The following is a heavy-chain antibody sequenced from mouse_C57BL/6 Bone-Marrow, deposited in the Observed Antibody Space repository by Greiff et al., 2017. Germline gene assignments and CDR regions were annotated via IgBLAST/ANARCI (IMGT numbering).Heavy chain of an antibody. CDR3: ARRALKGYYDYDYFDY. CDR1: GFSLSTSGMG. Sequence: QVTLKESGPGILQSSQTLSLTCSFSGFSLSTSGMGVSWLRQPSGKGLEWLAHIYWDDDKRYNPSLKSRLTISKATSRNQVFLKIPSVDTADTATYYCARRALKGYYDYDYFDYWGQGTTLTVSS. CDR2: IYWDDDK. J-gene: IGHJ2*01. D-gene: IGHD2-4*01. V-gene: IGHV8-12*01.